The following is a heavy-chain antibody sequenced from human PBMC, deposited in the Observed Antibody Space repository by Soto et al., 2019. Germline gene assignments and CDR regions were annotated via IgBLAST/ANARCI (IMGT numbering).Heavy chain of an antibody. CDR3: ARGKNYYDSSGYWD. V-gene: IGHV4-59*01. CDR1: GGSISSYY. Sequence: SETLSLTCTVSGGSISSYYWSWIRQPPGKGLEWIGYIYYSGSTKYNPSLKSRVTISVDTSKNQFSLKLSSVTAADTSVYYCARGKNYYDSSGYWDWGQGTLVTVSS. CDR2: IYYSGST. J-gene: IGHJ4*01. D-gene: IGHD3-22*01.